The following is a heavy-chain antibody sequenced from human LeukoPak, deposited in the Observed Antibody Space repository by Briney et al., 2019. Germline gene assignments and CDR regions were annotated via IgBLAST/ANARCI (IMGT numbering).Heavy chain of an antibody. V-gene: IGHV1-2*02. J-gene: IGHJ4*02. CDR2: INPNSGGT. Sequence: ASVKVSCKASGYTFTGYYMHWVRQAPGQGLEWMGWINPNSGGTNYAQRFQGRVTVTRDTSISTAYMELSGLRSDDTAVYYCARVTGTTGYWGQGTLVTVSS. D-gene: IGHD1-7*01. CDR3: ARVTGTTGY. CDR1: GYTFTGYY.